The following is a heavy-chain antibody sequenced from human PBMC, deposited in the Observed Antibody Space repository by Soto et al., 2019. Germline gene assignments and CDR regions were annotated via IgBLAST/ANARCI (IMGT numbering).Heavy chain of an antibody. CDR3: AFETSVYCSSTSCYGDYYYMDV. CDR2: INPSGGST. J-gene: IGHJ6*03. Sequence: ASVKVSCKASGYTFTSYYMHWVRQAPGQGLEWMGIINPSGGSTSYAQKFQGRVTMTRDTSTSTVYMELSSLRSEDTAVYYCAFETSVYCSSTSCYGDYYYMDVWGKGTTVTVSS. V-gene: IGHV1-46*03. CDR1: GYTFTSYY. D-gene: IGHD2-2*01.